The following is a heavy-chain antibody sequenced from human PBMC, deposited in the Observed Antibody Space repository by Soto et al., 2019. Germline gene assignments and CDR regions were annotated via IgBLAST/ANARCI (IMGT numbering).Heavy chain of an antibody. V-gene: IGHV4-30-2*01. CDR2: IYHSGST. CDR3: ARAGDTVTTSYYFDY. Sequence: SETLPLTCAVSGGSISSGGYSWSWIRQPPGKGLEWIGYIYHSGSTYYNPSLKSRVTISVDRSKNQFSLKLSSVTAADTAVYYCARAGDTVTTSYYFDYWGQGTLVTVSS. J-gene: IGHJ4*02. CDR1: GGSISSGGYS. D-gene: IGHD4-17*01.